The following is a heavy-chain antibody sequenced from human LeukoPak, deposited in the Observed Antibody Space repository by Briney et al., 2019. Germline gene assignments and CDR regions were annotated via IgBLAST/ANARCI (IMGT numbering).Heavy chain of an antibody. D-gene: IGHD2-21*02. V-gene: IGHV4-39*01. CDR2: LYHSEST. J-gene: IGHJ4*02. CDR3: ARHALATVTDPSFDY. Sequence: SETLSLTCTVSGGSISTPGYYWGWIRQPPGKGLEWIGSLYHSESTYYKPSLKSRATISVGKSKNQCSLKLRSVTAADTAVYYCARHALATVTDPSFDYWGQGTLVTVSS. CDR1: GGSISTPGYY.